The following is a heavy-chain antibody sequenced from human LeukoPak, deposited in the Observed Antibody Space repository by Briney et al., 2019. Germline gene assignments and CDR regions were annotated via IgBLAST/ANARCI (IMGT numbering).Heavy chain of an antibody. CDR1: GGSISSYY. J-gene: IGHJ6*02. D-gene: IGHD4-17*01. Sequence: SETLSLTCTVSGGSISSYYWSWIRQPPGEGLEWIGYIYYSGSTNYNPSLKSRVTISVDSSKNQFSLKLSSVTAADTAVYYCARVDGDYSNYGMDVWGQGTTVTVSS. V-gene: IGHV4-59*08. CDR2: IYYSGST. CDR3: ARVDGDYSNYGMDV.